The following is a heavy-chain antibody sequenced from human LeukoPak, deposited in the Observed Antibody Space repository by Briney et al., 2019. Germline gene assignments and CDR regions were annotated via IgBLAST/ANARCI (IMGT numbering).Heavy chain of an antibody. Sequence: SETLSLTCTVSGGSISSYYWSWIRQPPGEGLEWIGYIYYSGSTNYNPSLKSRVTISVDTSKNQFSLKLSSVTAADTAVYYCARVSSKPPHIWFDPWGQGTLVTVSS. D-gene: IGHD4-11*01. CDR1: GGSISSYY. CDR2: IYYSGST. J-gene: IGHJ5*02. CDR3: ARVSSKPPHIWFDP. V-gene: IGHV4-59*01.